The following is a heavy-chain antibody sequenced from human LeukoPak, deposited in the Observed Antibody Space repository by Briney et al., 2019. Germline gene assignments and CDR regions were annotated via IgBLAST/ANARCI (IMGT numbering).Heavy chain of an antibody. Sequence: TSETLSLTCTVSGGSISGYYWSWIRQPPGKGLEWIGYIYHNGGTNYNPSLQSRLTISIDTSKNQFSLKLSSVTAADTAVCYCARHLRAVAGGRYFDYWGQGTQVTVSS. CDR2: IYHNGGT. CDR3: ARHLRAVAGGRYFDY. J-gene: IGHJ4*02. CDR1: GGSISGYY. V-gene: IGHV4-59*08. D-gene: IGHD6-19*01.